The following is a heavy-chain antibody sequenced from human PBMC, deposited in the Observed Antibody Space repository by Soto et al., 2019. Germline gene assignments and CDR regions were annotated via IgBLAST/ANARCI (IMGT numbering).Heavy chain of an antibody. CDR2: IIPIFGTA. CDR1: GGTFSSYA. V-gene: IGHV1-69*01. D-gene: IGHD2-15*01. CDR3: ARAVIVVVAADYYYYGMDV. J-gene: IGHJ6*02. Sequence: QVQLVQSGAEVKKPGSSVKVSCKASGGTFSSYAISWVRQAPGQGLEWMGGIIPIFGTANYAQKFQGRVTITADESTSTADMELSSLRSEDTAVYYCARAVIVVVAADYYYYGMDVWGQGTTVTVSS.